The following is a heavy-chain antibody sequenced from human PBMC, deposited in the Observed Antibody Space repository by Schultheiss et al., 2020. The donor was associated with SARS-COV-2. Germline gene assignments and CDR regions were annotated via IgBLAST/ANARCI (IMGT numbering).Heavy chain of an antibody. J-gene: IGHJ4*02. CDR3: AKDEITMIVVVPYYFDY. V-gene: IGHV3-23*01. CDR1: GFTFSSYA. CDR2: ISGSGGST. D-gene: IGHD3-22*01. Sequence: GESLKISCAASGFTFSSYAMSWVRQAPGKGLEWVSAISGSGGSTYYADSVKGRFTISRDNSKNTLYLQMNSLRAEDTAVYYCAKDEITMIVVVPYYFDYWGQGTLVTVSS.